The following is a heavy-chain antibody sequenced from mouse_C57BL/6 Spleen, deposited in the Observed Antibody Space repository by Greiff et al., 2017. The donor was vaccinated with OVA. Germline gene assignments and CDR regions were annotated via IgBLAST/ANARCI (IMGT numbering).Heavy chain of an antibody. Sequence: VQLQQSGPELVKPGASVKIPCKASGYTFTDYNMDWVKQSHGKSLEWIGDINPNNGGTIYNQKFKGKATLTVDKSSSTAYMELRSLTSEDTAVYYCATYYYGGAMDYWGQGTSVTFAS. CDR1: GYTFTDYN. V-gene: IGHV1-18*01. CDR2: INPNNGGT. J-gene: IGHJ4*01. CDR3: ATYYYGGAMDY. D-gene: IGHD1-1*01.